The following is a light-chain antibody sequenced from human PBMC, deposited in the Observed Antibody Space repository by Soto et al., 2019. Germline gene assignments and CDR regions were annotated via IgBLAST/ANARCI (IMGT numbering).Light chain of an antibody. CDR3: SSYAGSNILV. CDR1: SSDIGGYNS. J-gene: IGLJ3*02. Sequence: QSALTQPPSASGSPGRSVTISCTGTSSDIGGYNSVSWYQQHPGKAPRLMIYGVNKRPSGVPDRFSGSKSGSTAYLTVSGLQAEDEADYYCSSYAGSNILVFGGGTKVTVL. V-gene: IGLV2-8*01. CDR2: GVN.